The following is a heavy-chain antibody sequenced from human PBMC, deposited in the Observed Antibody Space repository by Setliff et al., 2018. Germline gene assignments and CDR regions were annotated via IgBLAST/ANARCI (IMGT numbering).Heavy chain of an antibody. CDR3: ASLNFDY. CDR1: GGSIRSSPW. Sequence: SETLSLTCAVSGGSIRSSPWWSWVRQPPGKGLEWLGDIHHSGKTYYNPSLQSRLTMSIDKSKNHFSVNLRSGTAADTAVYYCASLNFDYWGQGMLVTVPQ. CDR2: IHHSGKT. J-gene: IGHJ4*02. V-gene: IGHV4-4*02.